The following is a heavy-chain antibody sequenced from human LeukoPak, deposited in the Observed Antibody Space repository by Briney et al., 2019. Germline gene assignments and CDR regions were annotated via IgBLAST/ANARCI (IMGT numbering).Heavy chain of an antibody. V-gene: IGHV1-2*02. J-gene: IGHJ6*03. CDR3: ARPRGYRFGYNYYYMDV. D-gene: IGHD5-18*01. CDR1: GYTFTDYY. Sequence: GASVNVSCKASGYTFTDYYMHWVRQAPGQGLEWMGWINPNSGGTNYAQKFQGRVTMTRDTSISTAYMELSSLRSDDTALYYCARPRGYRFGYNYYYMDVWGKGTTVTVSS. CDR2: INPNSGGT.